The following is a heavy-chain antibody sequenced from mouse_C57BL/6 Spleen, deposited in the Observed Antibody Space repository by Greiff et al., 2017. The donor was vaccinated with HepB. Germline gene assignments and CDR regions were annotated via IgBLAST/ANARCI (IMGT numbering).Heavy chain of an antibody. CDR3: AISGYSVFAY. CDR1: GYTFTDYN. CDR2: INPNNGGT. D-gene: IGHD2-12*01. J-gene: IGHJ3*01. V-gene: IGHV1-18*01. Sequence: VQLQQSGPELVKPGASVKIPCKASGYTFTDYNMDWVKQSHGKSLEWIGDINPNNGGTIYNQKFKGKATLTVDKSTSTAYMALLSLTSEDTAVYYCAISGYSVFAYWVQGTLVTVSA.